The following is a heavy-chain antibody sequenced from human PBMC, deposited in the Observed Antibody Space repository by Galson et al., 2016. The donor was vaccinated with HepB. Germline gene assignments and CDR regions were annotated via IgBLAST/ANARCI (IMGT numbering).Heavy chain of an antibody. V-gene: IGHV3-11*01. J-gene: IGHJ4*02. D-gene: IGHD6-13*01. Sequence: SLRLSCAASGFTFSDYYMNWIRQAPGKGLEWVSYISSSGYTVHYADSVKGRFTTSRDNTKDSLYLQMNSLRAEDTAIYYCARDMGAAGYSTTTSDYWGQGPLVTVSS. CDR1: GFTFSDYY. CDR2: ISSSGYTV. CDR3: ARDMGAAGYSTTTSDY.